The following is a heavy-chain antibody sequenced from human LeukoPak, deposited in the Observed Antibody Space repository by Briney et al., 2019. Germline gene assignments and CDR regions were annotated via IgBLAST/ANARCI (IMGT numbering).Heavy chain of an antibody. Sequence: GRSLRLSCTASGFTFGDYAMSWFRQAPGKGLEWVGFIRSKAYGGTTEYAASVKGRFTISRDDSKSIAYLQMNSLKTEDTAVYYCTRKSRGYSDYLANYWGQGTLVTVSS. V-gene: IGHV3-49*03. CDR3: TRKSRGYSDYLANY. CDR1: GFTFGDYA. CDR2: IRSKAYGGTT. D-gene: IGHD5-12*01. J-gene: IGHJ4*02.